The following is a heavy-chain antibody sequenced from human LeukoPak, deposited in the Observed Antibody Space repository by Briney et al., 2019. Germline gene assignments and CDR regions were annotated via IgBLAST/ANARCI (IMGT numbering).Heavy chain of an antibody. V-gene: IGHV3-11*04. J-gene: IGHJ6*03. D-gene: IGHD5-18*01. CDR1: GFRFSEYD. CDR3: ARMNTVLVNGLNSYYYMDV. Sequence: GGSLRLSCAASGFRFSEYDVSWLRQAPGKGREGVPDISDSSSTIHYAHSVNGRFTISRDNAKNSLYLQMNSLRAEDTALYYCARMNTVLVNGLNSYYYMDVWGKGTTVTISS. CDR2: ISDSSSTI.